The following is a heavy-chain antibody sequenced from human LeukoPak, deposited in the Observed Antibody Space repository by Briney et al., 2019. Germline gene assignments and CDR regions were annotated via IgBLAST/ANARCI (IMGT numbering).Heavy chain of an antibody. CDR1: GLTFSDYS. J-gene: IGHJ4*02. Sequence: GSLRLSCAASGLTFSDYSMSWVRQVPGKGLEWVSFIRNKASGGTTEYAASVRGRFTTSRDDSKSIAYLQMNSLKTEDTALYYCTRDRIMTDFWGQGTLVTVSS. CDR2: IRNKASGGTT. D-gene: IGHD2-15*01. V-gene: IGHV3-49*04. CDR3: TRDRIMTDF.